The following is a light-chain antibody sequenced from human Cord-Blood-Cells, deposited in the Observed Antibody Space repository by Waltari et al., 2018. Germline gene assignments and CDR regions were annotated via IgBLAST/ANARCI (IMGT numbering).Light chain of an antibody. CDR3: QQYGSSPLT. V-gene: IGKV3-20*01. J-gene: IGKJ4*01. Sequence: ELVLTQSPGTLSLSPGERATLSCRASQSVSGSYLAWYQQKPGQAPRLLIYGASSRATGIPDRFSGSGSGTDFTLTISRLEPEDFAVYYCQQYGSSPLTFGGGTKVEIK. CDR1: QSVSGSY. CDR2: GAS.